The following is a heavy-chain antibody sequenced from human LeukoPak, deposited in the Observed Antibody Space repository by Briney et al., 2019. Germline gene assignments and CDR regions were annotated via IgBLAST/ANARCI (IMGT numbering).Heavy chain of an antibody. CDR3: AREGPKNYYDSSGYYYYFDY. V-gene: IGHV4-59*01. D-gene: IGHD3-22*01. J-gene: IGHJ4*02. CDR1: GGSISSYY. CDR2: IYYSGST. Sequence: PSETLSLTCTVSGGSISSYYWSWIRQPPGKGLERIGYIYYSGSTNYNPSLKSRVTISVDTSKNQFSLKLSSVTAADTAVYYCAREGPKNYYDSSGYYYYFDYWGQGTLVTVSS.